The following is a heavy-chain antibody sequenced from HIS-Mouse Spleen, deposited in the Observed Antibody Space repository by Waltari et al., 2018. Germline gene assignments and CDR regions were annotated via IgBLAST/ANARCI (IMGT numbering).Heavy chain of an antibody. CDR3: ARDWAKLREAYYFDY. Sequence: QVQLVESGGGVVQPGRSLRLSCAASGFPFSSYAMHWVREAPGKGLRWVAVISYDGSNKYYADSVKGRFTISGDNSKNTLYLQMNSLRAEDTAVYYCARDWAKLREAYYFDYWGQGTLVTVSS. J-gene: IGHJ4*02. CDR1: GFPFSSYA. V-gene: IGHV3-30-3*01. CDR2: ISYDGSNK. D-gene: IGHD4-17*01.